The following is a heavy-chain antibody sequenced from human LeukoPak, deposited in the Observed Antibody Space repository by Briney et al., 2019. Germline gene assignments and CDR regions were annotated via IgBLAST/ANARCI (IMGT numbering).Heavy chain of an antibody. Sequence: GGSLRLSCAASGFTSSSYCMSWVRQAPGKGLEWVSAVTGSGGNIFYSDSVKGRFTISRDNSKHTLYMQLNNPRAEDTAVYFCAKRGASGLYSFDYWGLGTMVTVSS. V-gene: IGHV3-23*01. CDR1: GFTSSSYC. D-gene: IGHD6-25*01. J-gene: IGHJ4*02. CDR2: VTGSGGNI. CDR3: AKRGASGLYSFDY.